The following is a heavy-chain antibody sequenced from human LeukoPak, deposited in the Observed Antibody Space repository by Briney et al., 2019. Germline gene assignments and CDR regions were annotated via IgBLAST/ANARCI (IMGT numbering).Heavy chain of an antibody. J-gene: IGHJ4*02. V-gene: IGHV3-23*01. CDR2: ISGSGGST. CDR1: GFTFSSYG. Sequence: GGSLRLSCAASGFTFSSYGMHWVRQAPGKGLEWVSAISGSGGSTYYADSVKGRFTISRDNSKNTLYLQMNSLRAEDTAVYYCAKEEGSVYGEIDYWGQGTLVTVSS. D-gene: IGHD4-17*01. CDR3: AKEEGSVYGEIDY.